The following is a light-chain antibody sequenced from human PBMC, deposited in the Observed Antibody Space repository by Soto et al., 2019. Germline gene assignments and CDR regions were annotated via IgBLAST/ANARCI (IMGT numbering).Light chain of an antibody. CDR3: QQYNGYSRT. V-gene: IGKV1-5*02. J-gene: IGKJ1*01. CDR2: EAS. Sequence: DFQMTQSPSSLSASVAPRLSLLRRASQGVSTRLAWYQQKPGKAPKVLIYEASTLQSGVPSRFSGSGSGTEFTLTISSMQPDDFATFYCQQYNGYSRTFGQGTKVDIK. CDR1: QGVSTR.